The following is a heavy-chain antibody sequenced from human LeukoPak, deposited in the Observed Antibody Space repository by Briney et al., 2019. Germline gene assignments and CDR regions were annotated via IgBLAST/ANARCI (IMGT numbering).Heavy chain of an antibody. D-gene: IGHD3-10*01. V-gene: IGHV3-74*03. CDR3: ARLLMIRGLVGDF. J-gene: IGHJ4*02. Sequence: GGSLRLSCVASGFTFSDDWMHWVRQVPGEGLEWVSRTNTDGSNTKYAGSMKGRFTVSRDNARNTLYLQMSSLRAEDTAVYDCARLLMIRGLVGDFWGQGTLVTVPS. CDR1: GFTFSDDW. CDR2: TNTDGSNT.